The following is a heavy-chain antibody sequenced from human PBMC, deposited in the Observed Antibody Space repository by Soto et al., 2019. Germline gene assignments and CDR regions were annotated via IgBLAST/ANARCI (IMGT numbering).Heavy chain of an antibody. CDR2: ISWNSGTI. D-gene: IGHD3-9*01. J-gene: IGHJ4*02. CDR3: ARVGYDILTGYYFDY. V-gene: IGHV3-9*01. Sequence: PGGSLILSCAASGFTFDYYSMHWVRQAPGRGLEWVSGISWNSGTIDYADSVKGRFTISRDNAKNSLYLQMNSLRAEDTAVYYCARVGYDILTGYYFDYWGQGTLVTVSS. CDR1: GFTFDYYS.